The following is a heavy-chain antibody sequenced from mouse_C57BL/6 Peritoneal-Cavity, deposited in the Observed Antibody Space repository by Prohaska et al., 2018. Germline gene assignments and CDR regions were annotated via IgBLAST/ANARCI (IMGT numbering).Heavy chain of an antibody. CDR2: ITPYNGGT. D-gene: IGHD2-4*01. Sequence: KPGASVKMSCKASGYTFTDYYMNWVKQSHGKSLEWIGVITPYNGGTSYNQKFKGKATLTVDKSSSTAYMELNSLTSEDSAVYDCARGDDYEGGYYAMDYWGQGTSVTVSS. CDR1: GYTFTDYY. CDR3: ARGDDYEGGYYAMDY. J-gene: IGHJ4*01. V-gene: IGHV1-19*01.